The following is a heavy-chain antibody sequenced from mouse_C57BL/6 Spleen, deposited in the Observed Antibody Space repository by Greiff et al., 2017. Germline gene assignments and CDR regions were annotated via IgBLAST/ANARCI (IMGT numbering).Heavy chain of an antibody. CDR1: GYSITSGYY. CDR2: ISYDGSN. D-gene: IGHD2-3*01. V-gene: IGHV3-6*01. J-gene: IGHJ4*01. CDR3: ARGGDDGYYVYAMDY. Sequence: ESGPGLVKPSQSLSLTCSVTGYSITSGYYWNWIRQFPGNKLEWMGYISYDGSNNYNPSLKNRISITRDTSKNQFFLKLNSVTTEDTATYYCARGGDDGYYVYAMDYWGQGTSVTVSS.